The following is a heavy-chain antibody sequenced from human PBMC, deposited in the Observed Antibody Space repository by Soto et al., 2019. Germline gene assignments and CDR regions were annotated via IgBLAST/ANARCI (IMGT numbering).Heavy chain of an antibody. V-gene: IGHV4-39*01. D-gene: IGHD6-19*01. CDR2: IYFTGST. CDR3: ARHVRSGWYIFDY. J-gene: IGHJ4*02. CDR1: GGSISVSSYY. Sequence: SETLSLTCSVSGGSISVSSYYWGWIRQPPGKGLEWIGSIYFTGSTAYNPSLKSRVTMSVDTSKNQFSLKLSSVTAADTAVYYCARHVRSGWYIFDYWGQGTLVTVSS.